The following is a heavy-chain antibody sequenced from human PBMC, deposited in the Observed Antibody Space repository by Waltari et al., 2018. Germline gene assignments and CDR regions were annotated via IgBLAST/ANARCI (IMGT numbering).Heavy chain of an antibody. CDR3: ATEPAGVGARFES. CDR1: GFTFSSYA. D-gene: IGHD1-26*01. J-gene: IGHJ4*02. V-gene: IGHV3-21*01. Sequence: EVQLVESGGGLVKPGGSLRLSCAASGFTFSSYAMTWVRQAPGKGVEWVSSISSSSRYIDYADSVMGRFTISRDNAKNSLDLQMNSLRAEDTAVYYCATEPAGVGARFESWGQGTLVAVSS. CDR2: ISSSSRYI.